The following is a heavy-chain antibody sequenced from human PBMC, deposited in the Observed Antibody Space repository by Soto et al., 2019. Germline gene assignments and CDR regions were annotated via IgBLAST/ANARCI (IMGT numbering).Heavy chain of an antibody. CDR1: GGTFSSYA. CDR2: IIPIFGTA. V-gene: IGHV1-69*12. CDR3: ARVPIVGATSWFDP. D-gene: IGHD1-26*01. Sequence: QVQLVQSGAEVKKPGSSVKVSCKASGGTFSSYAISWVRQAPGQGLEWMGGIIPIFGTANYAQKFQGRVTMTADESTSTAYMELSSLRSEDTAVYDCARVPIVGATSWFDPWGQGTLVTVSS. J-gene: IGHJ5*02.